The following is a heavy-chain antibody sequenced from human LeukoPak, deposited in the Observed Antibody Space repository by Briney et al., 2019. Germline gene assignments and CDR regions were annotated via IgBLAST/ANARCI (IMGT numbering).Heavy chain of an antibody. CDR1: GFTFSSYS. V-gene: IGHV3-21*01. Sequence: GGSLRLSCAASGFTFSSYSMDWVRQAPGQGMGWVSSISSSSTYIYYQNLVKGRFTTSRDNAKNSLYLQMNSLRAEDTAVYYCASEFQAPYYFDYWGQGTLVTVSS. CDR2: ISSSSTYI. J-gene: IGHJ4*02. CDR3: ASEFQAPYYFDY.